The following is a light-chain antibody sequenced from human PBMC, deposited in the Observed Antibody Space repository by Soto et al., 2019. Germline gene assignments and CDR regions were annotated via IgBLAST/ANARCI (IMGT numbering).Light chain of an antibody. CDR1: QSVSSY. CDR2: DAS. Sequence: EIMLTQSPATLSLSPGERATLSCRASQSVSSYLAWYQQKPGQAPRLLIYDASNRATGIPARFSGSGSGTDFTLTISSLEPEDFAVYYCQQRSNWPTITFGQGTRLE. CDR3: QQRSNWPTIT. V-gene: IGKV3-11*01. J-gene: IGKJ5*01.